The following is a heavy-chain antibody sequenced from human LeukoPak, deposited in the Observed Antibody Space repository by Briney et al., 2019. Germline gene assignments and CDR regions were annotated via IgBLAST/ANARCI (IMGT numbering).Heavy chain of an antibody. CDR1: GYSFTSYW. D-gene: IGHD3-22*01. CDR2: IYPGNSDT. Sequence: GESLKISCKGSGYSFTSYWIGWVRQMPGKGLEWMGIIYPGNSDTRYSPSFQGQVTVSADKSISTAYLQWSSLKASDTAMYYCARPSSSGYRPYYFDYWGQGTPATVSS. CDR3: ARPSSSGYRPYYFDY. V-gene: IGHV5-51*01. J-gene: IGHJ4*02.